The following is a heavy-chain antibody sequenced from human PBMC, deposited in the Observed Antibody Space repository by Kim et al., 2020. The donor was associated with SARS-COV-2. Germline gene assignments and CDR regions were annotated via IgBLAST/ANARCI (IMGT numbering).Heavy chain of an antibody. V-gene: IGHV3-11*01. CDR3: ARDTDLRFLEWTPIYGMDV. CDR1: GFTFSDYY. D-gene: IGHD3-3*01. CDR2: ISSSGSTI. Sequence: GGSLRLSCAASGFTFSDYYMSWIRQAPGKGLEWVSYISSSGSTIYYADSVKGRFTISRDNAKNSLYLQMNSLRAEDTAVYYCARDTDLRFLEWTPIYGMDVWGQGTTVTVSS. J-gene: IGHJ6*02.